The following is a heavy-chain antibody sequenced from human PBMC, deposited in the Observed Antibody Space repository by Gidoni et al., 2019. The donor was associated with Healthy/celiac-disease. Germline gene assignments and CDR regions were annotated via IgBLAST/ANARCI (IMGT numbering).Heavy chain of an antibody. V-gene: IGHV3-33*01. CDR2: IWYDGSNK. CDR3: ARGYYYGSGSSYYFDY. Sequence: QVQLVESWGGVVQPGRSLRLACAASGFTFSSYGMHWFRQAPGKGMEWVAVIWYDGSNKYYADSVKGRFTISRDNSKNTLYLQMNSLRAEDTAVYYCARGYYYGSGSSYYFDYWGQGTLVTVSS. D-gene: IGHD3-10*01. J-gene: IGHJ4*02. CDR1: GFTFSSYG.